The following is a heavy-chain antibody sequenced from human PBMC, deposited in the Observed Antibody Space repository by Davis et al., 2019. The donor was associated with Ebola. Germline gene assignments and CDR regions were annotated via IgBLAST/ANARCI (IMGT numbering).Heavy chain of an antibody. J-gene: IGHJ3*02. CDR1: GYTFTSYA. CDR3: ARDSLAAAQPGRDAFDI. CDR2: INAGNGNT. D-gene: IGHD6-13*01. Sequence: ASVKVSCKASGYTFTSYAMHWVRQAPGQRLEWMGWINAGNGNTKYSQKFQGRVTITRETSASTAYMELSSLRSEDTAVYYCARDSLAAAQPGRDAFDIWGQGTMVTVSS. V-gene: IGHV1-3*01.